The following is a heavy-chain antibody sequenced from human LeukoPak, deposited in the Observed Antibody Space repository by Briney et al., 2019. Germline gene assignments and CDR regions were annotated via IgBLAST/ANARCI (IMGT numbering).Heavy chain of an antibody. V-gene: IGHV3-66*01. D-gene: IGHD5-24*01. CDR1: GFTFSNYG. CDR2: IYSGGST. Sequence: PGGSLRLSCAASGFTFSNYGMSWVRQAPGKGLEWVSVIYSGGSTYYADSVKGRFTISRDNSKNTLYLQMNSLRAEDTAVYYCAREDKRRDGYKPNYYYYGMDVWGQGTTVTVSS. J-gene: IGHJ6*02. CDR3: AREDKRRDGYKPNYYYYGMDV.